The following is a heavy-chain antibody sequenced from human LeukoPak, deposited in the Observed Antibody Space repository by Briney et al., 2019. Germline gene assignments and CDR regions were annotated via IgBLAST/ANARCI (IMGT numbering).Heavy chain of an antibody. D-gene: IGHD6-19*01. CDR1: GFTFSSYW. CDR2: ISSSSSYI. Sequence: GSLRLSCAASGFTFSSYWMSWVRQAPGKGLEWVSSISSSSSYIYYADSVKGRFTISRDNAKNSLYLQMNSLRAEDTAVYYCARDMGQWLVRHYFDYWGQGTLVTVSS. V-gene: IGHV3-21*01. CDR3: ARDMGQWLVRHYFDY. J-gene: IGHJ4*02.